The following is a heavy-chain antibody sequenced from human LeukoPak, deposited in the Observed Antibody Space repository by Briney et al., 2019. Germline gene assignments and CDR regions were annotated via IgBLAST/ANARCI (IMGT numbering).Heavy chain of an antibody. J-gene: IGHJ4*02. CDR3: ATQSIASALY. V-gene: IGHV1-18*01. D-gene: IGHD6-13*01. CDR2: VSGYNGDT. CDR1: GYTFTSYG. Sequence: ASVKVSCKASGYTFTSYGISWVRQAPGQGLEWMGWVSGYNGDTSYAQKFQDRVTMTTDTPTSTAYMEVRSLRFDDTAVYYRATQSIASALYWGQGTLVTVSS.